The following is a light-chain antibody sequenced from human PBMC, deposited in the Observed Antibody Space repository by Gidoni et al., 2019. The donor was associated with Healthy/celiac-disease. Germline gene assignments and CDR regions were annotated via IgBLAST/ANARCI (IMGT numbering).Light chain of an antibody. V-gene: IGKV3-11*01. CDR3: QQRSNWPPGYT. CDR1: QSVSSN. CDR2: DAS. J-gene: IGKJ2*01. Sequence: VLTQSPATLSLSPGERATLTCRASQSVSSNLAWYQQKPGQAPRLLIHDASNRATGIPARFSGSGSGTDFTLTISSLEPEDFEVYYCQQRSNWPPGYTFGQGTKLEIK.